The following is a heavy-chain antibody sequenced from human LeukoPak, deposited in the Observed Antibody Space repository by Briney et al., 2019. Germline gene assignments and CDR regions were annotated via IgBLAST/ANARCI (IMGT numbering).Heavy chain of an antibody. CDR2: ISWNSGSI. V-gene: IGHV3-9*03. CDR1: GFTFDDYA. Sequence: PGGSLRLSCAASGFTFDDYAMHWVRQAPGKGLEWVSGISWNSGSIGYADSVKGRFTISRDNAKNSLYLQMNSLRAEDMALYYCAKDKGWGLLGSLDYWGQGTLVTVSS. D-gene: IGHD2-15*01. J-gene: IGHJ4*02. CDR3: AKDKGWGLLGSLDY.